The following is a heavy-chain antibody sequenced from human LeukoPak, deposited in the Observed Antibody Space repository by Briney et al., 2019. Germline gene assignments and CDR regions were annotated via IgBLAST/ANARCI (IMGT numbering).Heavy chain of an antibody. CDR1: GGSISSRY. D-gene: IGHD1-26*01. V-gene: IGHV4-59*11. J-gene: IGHJ4*02. Sequence: SETLSLTCTVSGGSISSRYWTWIRQTPGKGLEWIGYIYYSGSTNYNPSLKSRVTISVDTSENQFSLKLSSVTAADTAVYYCARGGSYVDYWGQGTLVTVSS. CDR2: IYYSGST. CDR3: ARGGSYVDY.